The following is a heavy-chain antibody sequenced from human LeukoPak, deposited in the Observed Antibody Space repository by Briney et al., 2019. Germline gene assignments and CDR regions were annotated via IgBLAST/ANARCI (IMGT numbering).Heavy chain of an antibody. Sequence: GGSLRLSCAASGFTFSSYSMNWVRQAPGKGLEWVSSISSSSNYIYYADSVKGRFTISRDNAKNSLYLQMNSLRAEDTAVYYCARDRFDSSSWGAVDYWGQGTLVTVSS. CDR3: ARDRFDSSSWGAVDY. D-gene: IGHD6-6*01. CDR2: ISSSSNYI. CDR1: GFTFSSYS. V-gene: IGHV3-21*01. J-gene: IGHJ4*02.